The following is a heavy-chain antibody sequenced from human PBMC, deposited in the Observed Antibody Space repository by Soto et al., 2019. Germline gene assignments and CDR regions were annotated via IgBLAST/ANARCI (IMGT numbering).Heavy chain of an antibody. CDR2: VSGSGAGT. CDR3: ARAYGTGGTCYLYSFDF. J-gene: IGHJ4*02. D-gene: IGHD2-8*02. Sequence: PRGSLRLSCVASGFTFSSYGMSWVRQAPGKGLEWVSSVSGSGAGTYYADSVKGRFTISRDNSKNTLYLQMNSLRAEDTALYYCARAYGTGGTCYLYSFDFWGQGILVNVSS. CDR1: GFTFSSYG. V-gene: IGHV3-23*01.